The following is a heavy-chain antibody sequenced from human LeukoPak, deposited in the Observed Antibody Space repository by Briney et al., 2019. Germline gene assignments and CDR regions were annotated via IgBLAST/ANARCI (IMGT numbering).Heavy chain of an antibody. D-gene: IGHD4-23*01. CDR2: ISAYNGNT. V-gene: IGHV1-18*01. J-gene: IGHJ4*02. Sequence: GASVKVSCKASGYTFTSHGISWVRQAPGQGLEWMGWISAYNGNTNYAQKLQGRVTMTTDTSTGTAYMELRSLRSDDTAVYYCARSVHGGKNADYWGQGTLVTVSS. CDR3: ARSVHGGKNADY. CDR1: GYTFTSHG.